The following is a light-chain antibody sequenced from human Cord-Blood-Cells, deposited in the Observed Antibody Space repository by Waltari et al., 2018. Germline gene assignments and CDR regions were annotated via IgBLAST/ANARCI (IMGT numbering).Light chain of an antibody. J-gene: IGKJ1*01. CDR2: AAS. CDR3: QQSYSTPWT. Sequence: DIQMTQSPSSLSASVGDRVTITCRASQSISSYLNWYQQKPGKAPKLLIYAASSLQSGVPSRFSGGGAGTDVTLTISSLQPEDFATYYCQQSYSTPWTFGQGTKVKIK. CDR1: QSISSY. V-gene: IGKV1-39*01.